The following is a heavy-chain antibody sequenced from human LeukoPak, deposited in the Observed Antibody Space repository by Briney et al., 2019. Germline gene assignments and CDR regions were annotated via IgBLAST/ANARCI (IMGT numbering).Heavy chain of an antibody. CDR2: IKSKTDGGTT. CDR1: GFTFSDAW. D-gene: IGHD3-16*02. V-gene: IGHV3-15*01. Sequence: PGGSLRLSCAASGFTFSDAWMSWVRQAPGKGLEWVGRIKSKTDGGTTDYAAPVKGRFTISRDDSKTTLYLQMNSLKTEDTAVYYCAATHDYVWGSYRYTPGDSWGQGTLVTVSS. J-gene: IGHJ4*02. CDR3: AATHDYVWGSYRYTPGDS.